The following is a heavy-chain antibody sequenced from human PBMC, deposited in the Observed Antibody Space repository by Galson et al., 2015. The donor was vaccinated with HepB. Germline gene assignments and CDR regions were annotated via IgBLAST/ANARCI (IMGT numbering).Heavy chain of an antibody. D-gene: IGHD3-16*01. CDR1: GFTFTSSA. Sequence: SVKVSCKASGFTFTSSAMQWVRQARGKGLEWMGGFDPEDGETIYAQKFQGGVTMTEDTSTDTAYMELSSLRSEDTAVYYCATDRGGLRSGADAFDIWGQGTMVTVSS. CDR2: FDPEDGET. CDR3: ATDRGGLRSGADAFDI. V-gene: IGHV1-24*01. J-gene: IGHJ3*02.